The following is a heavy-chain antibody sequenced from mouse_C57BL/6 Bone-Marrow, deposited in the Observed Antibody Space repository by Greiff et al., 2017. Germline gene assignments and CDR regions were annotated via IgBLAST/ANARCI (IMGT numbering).Heavy chain of an antibody. J-gene: IGHJ2*01. CDR3: ARPYDGSSYPYYFDY. D-gene: IGHD1-1*01. CDR1: GYAFTNYL. V-gene: IGHV1-54*01. CDR2: INPGSGGT. Sequence: VQLQQSGAELVRPGTSVKVSCKASGYAFTNYLIEWVKQRPGQGLEWIGVINPGSGGTNYNEKFKGKATLTADKSSSTAYMQLSSLTSEDSAVYFCARPYDGSSYPYYFDYWGQGTTLTVSS.